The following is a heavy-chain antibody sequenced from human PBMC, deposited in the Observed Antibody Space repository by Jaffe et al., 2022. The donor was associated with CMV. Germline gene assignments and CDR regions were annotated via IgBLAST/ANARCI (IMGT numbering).Heavy chain of an antibody. CDR1: GYTFSSNE. CDR2: ISTTGDTI. J-gene: IGHJ4*02. CDR3: ARDRWEARVFTGPFDY. Sequence: EVQLVESGGGLVQPGGSLRLSCAASGYTFSSNEMNWVRQAPGKGLEWISYISTTGDTIYYADSVKGRFTISRDNAKNSLYLQMNSLTAEDTAIYYCARDRWEARVFTGPFDYWGQGTLVTVSS. V-gene: IGHV3-48*03. D-gene: IGHD1-26*01.